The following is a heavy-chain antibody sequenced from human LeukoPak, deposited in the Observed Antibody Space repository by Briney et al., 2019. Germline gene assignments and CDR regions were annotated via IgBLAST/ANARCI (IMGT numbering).Heavy chain of an antibody. D-gene: IGHD5-18*01. CDR3: ARGGYSYGRPFDH. CDR2: ISGSGSST. V-gene: IGHV3-23*01. Sequence: GGSLRLSCAASGFTFSSCAMNWVRLAPGKGLEWVSVISGSGSSTYYAASVKGRFTISRDNSKNILYLQMKSLRVEDTAVYYCARGGYSYGRPFDHWGQGTLVTVSS. CDR1: GFTFSSCA. J-gene: IGHJ4*02.